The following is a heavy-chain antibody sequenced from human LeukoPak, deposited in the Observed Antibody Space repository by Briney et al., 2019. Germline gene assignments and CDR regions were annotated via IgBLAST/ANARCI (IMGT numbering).Heavy chain of an antibody. CDR3: AGSYVSRSFDY. V-gene: IGHV3-66*01. CDR2: IYRGGST. Sequence: GGCLRLSCAASGFTVSNNYMSWVRQAPGKGLDWVSIIYRGGSTYYADSVKDRFTISRDNSKNTVYLQMNSLRAEDTAVYYCAGSYVSRSFDYWGQGTLVTVSS. D-gene: IGHD3-16*01. CDR1: GFTVSNNY. J-gene: IGHJ4*02.